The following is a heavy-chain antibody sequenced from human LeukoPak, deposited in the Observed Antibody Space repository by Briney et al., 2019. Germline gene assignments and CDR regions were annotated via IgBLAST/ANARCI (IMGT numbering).Heavy chain of an antibody. J-gene: IGHJ3*02. CDR2: IYPGDSDT. CDR1: GYSFTSYW. CDR3: ARHPLGYSYGSDAFDI. V-gene: IGHV5-51*01. D-gene: IGHD5-18*01. Sequence: PGESLKISCKGSGYSFTSYWIGWVRQMPGKGLEWMGIIYPGDSDTRYSPSFQGQVTISADKSISTAYLQWSSLKVSDTAMYYCARHPLGYSYGSDAFDIWGQGTMVTVSS.